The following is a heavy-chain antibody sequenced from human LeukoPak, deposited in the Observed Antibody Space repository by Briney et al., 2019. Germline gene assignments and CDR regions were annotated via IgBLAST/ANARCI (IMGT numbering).Heavy chain of an antibody. D-gene: IGHD5-24*01. CDR1: GFTFSNYW. CDR2: IKQDGSEK. CDR3: ARASDPWLQLT. J-gene: IGHJ5*02. Sequence: PGGSLRLSCAASGFTFSNYWMHWVRQAPGKGLEWVGNIKQDGSEKRYADSVRGRFSISRDNAQTSLYLQMNSLRAEDTAVYYCARASDPWLQLTWGQGTLVTVSS. V-gene: IGHV3-7*05.